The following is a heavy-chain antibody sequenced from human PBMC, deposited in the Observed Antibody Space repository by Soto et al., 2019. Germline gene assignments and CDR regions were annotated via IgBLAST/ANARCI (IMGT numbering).Heavy chain of an antibody. Sequence: QLQLQESGSGLVKPSQTLSLTCAVSGGSINTATHSWSWIRQPPGKGLEWIGYIYHSGSTYYNPCVKPRATISIDKSNDHYSLRLSSVTVADTAWYYCARGGGVPTTGDDYWGQGILVTVSS. V-gene: IGHV4-30-2*01. CDR3: ARGGGVPTTGDDY. CDR2: IYHSGST. J-gene: IGHJ4*02. CDR1: GGSINTATHS. D-gene: IGHD3-16*01.